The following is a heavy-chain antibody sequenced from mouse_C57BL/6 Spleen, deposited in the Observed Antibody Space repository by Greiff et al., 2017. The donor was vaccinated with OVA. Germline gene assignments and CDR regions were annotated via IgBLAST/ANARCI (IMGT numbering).Heavy chain of an antibody. CDR2: IYPGSGNT. D-gene: IGHD1-1*01. J-gene: IGHJ3*01. Sequence: VQLQQSGPELVKPGASVKISCKASGYSFTSYYIHWVKQRPGQGLEWIGWIYPGSGNTKYNEKFKGKATLTADTSSSTAYMQLSSLTSEDSAVYYCARVYGSSPAWFAYWGQGTLVTVSA. CDR1: GYSFTSYY. V-gene: IGHV1-66*01. CDR3: ARVYGSSPAWFAY.